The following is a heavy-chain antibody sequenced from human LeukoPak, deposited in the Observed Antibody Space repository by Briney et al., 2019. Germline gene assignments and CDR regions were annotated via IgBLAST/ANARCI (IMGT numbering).Heavy chain of an antibody. CDR3: AKSSRVARPNYFDY. V-gene: IGHV3-23*01. CDR2: LSGSGVLT. CDR1: GFSFSNFA. J-gene: IGHJ4*02. Sequence: GGSLRLSCAASGFSFSNFAMTWVRQAPGKGLEWVSTLSGSGVLTYYADSVKGRFTISRDNSKNTLYLQMNSLRAEDTAVYYCAKSSRVARPNYFDYWGQGTLVTVSS. D-gene: IGHD6-6*01.